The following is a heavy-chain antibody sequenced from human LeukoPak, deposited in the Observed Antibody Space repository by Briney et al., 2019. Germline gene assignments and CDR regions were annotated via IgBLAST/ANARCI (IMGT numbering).Heavy chain of an antibody. Sequence: SETLSLTCTVSGGSISSYYWSWIRQPPGKGLEWIGYIYYSGSTNYNPSLKSRVTISVDTSKNQFSLKLSSVTAADTALYYCARASVYYYYYMDVWGKVTTVTVSS. D-gene: IGHD6-6*01. V-gene: IGHV4-59*01. CDR1: GGSISSYY. CDR3: ARASVYYYYYMDV. J-gene: IGHJ6*03. CDR2: IYYSGST.